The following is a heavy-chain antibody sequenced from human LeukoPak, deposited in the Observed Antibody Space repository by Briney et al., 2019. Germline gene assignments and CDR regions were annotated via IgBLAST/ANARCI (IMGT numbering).Heavy chain of an antibody. CDR1: GRTFSSYS. J-gene: IGHJ6*03. Sequence: ASVKVSCKASGRTFSSYSISWVRQATGQGLEWMGGIIPIFGTPNYAQKFQGRVTITADESTSTAYMELSSLRSEDTAVYYCARDRQQLVRSSYYYMDVWGKGTTVTVSS. D-gene: IGHD6-13*01. CDR2: IIPIFGTP. V-gene: IGHV1-69*13. CDR3: ARDRQQLVRSSYYYMDV.